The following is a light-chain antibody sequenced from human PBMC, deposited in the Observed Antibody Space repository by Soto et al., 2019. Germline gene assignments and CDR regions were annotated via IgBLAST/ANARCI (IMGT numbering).Light chain of an antibody. Sequence: EIVMTQSPATLSVSPGERATLSCRASQSVYSNLAWYQQKPGQAPRLLIYHASTRATGIPARFSGGGSGTEFTLPISSLQSEDCAVYYCQQYTKWPLTFGGGTKVEIK. CDR1: QSVYSN. V-gene: IGKV3-15*01. CDR3: QQYTKWPLT. J-gene: IGKJ4*01. CDR2: HAS.